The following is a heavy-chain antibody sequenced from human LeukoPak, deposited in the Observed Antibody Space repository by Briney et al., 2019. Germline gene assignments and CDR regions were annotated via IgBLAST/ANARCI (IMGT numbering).Heavy chain of an antibody. V-gene: IGHV3-30*04. CDR1: GFTFSSYA. D-gene: IGHD5-12*01. Sequence: GRSLRLSCAASGFTFSSYAMHWVRQAPGKGLEGVVVISYDGSNKYYADSVKGRFTISRDNSKNALYLQMNSLRAEDTAVYYCARASKVATEFDYWGQGTLVTVSS. J-gene: IGHJ4*02. CDR2: ISYDGSNK. CDR3: ARASKVATEFDY.